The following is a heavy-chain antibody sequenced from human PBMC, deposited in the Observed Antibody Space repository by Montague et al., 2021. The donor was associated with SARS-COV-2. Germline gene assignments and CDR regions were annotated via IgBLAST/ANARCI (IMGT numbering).Heavy chain of an antibody. J-gene: IGHJ4*02. Sequence: CAISGDSVSSTSAAWNWIRQSSSRGLEWLGRTYFTSKWYSEYALSVKSRLIISPDTSKNQFSLRLMSVTPDDTAVYYCARAYCSSTSCYPIDYWSQGTLVTVSS. D-gene: IGHD2-2*01. CDR1: GDSVSSTSAA. V-gene: IGHV6-1*01. CDR3: ARAYCSSTSCYPIDY. CDR2: TYFTSKWYS.